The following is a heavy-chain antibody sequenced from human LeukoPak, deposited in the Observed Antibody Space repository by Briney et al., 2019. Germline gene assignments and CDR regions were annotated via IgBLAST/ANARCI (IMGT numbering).Heavy chain of an antibody. CDR2: ISAYNGNT. CDR1: GYTFTSYG. D-gene: IGHD1-26*01. Sequence: GASVKVSCKASGYTFTSYGISWVRQAPGQGLEWMGWISAYNGNTNYAQKLQGRVTMTTDTSTSTAYMELRSLRSDDTAVYYCARDTPIVGATNGLAYWGQGTLVTVSS. V-gene: IGHV1-18*01. J-gene: IGHJ4*02. CDR3: ARDTPIVGATNGLAY.